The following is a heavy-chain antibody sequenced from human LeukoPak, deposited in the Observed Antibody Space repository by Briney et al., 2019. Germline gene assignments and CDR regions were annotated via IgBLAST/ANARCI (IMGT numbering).Heavy chain of an antibody. V-gene: IGHV3-15*01. CDR1: GLTFSNAW. D-gene: IGHD2-21*02. CDR3: TTAPDSLGY. J-gene: IGHJ4*02. CDR2: IKSKTNGGTT. Sequence: PGRSLRLSCAVSGLTFSNAWMSWVRQAPGKGLEWVGRIKSKTNGGTTDYAAPVKGRFTISRDDSKNTLYLQMNNLKAEDTAVYYCTTAPDSLGYWGQGTLVTVSS.